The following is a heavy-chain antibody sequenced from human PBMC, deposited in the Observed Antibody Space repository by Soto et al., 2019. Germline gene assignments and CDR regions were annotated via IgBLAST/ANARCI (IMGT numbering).Heavy chain of an antibody. J-gene: IGHJ6*02. CDR2: ISAYNGNT. CDR3: ARKKGYCSSASCYDYYYYGMDV. Sequence: ASVKVSCKASGYTFTSYGISCVRQAPGQGLEWMGWISAYNGNTNYAQKLQGRVTMTTDTSTGTAYMELRSLRSDDTAVYYCARKKGYCSSASCYDYYYYGMDVWGQGTTVTVSS. V-gene: IGHV1-18*01. D-gene: IGHD2-2*01. CDR1: GYTFTSYG.